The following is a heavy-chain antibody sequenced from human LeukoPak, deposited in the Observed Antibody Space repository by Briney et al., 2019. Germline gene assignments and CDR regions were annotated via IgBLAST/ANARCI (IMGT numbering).Heavy chain of an antibody. Sequence: SGPTLVNPTQTLTLTCSFSGFSFTTTGVGVGWIRQSPGEALEWLGVIYWDGDKRYNPSLRGRLTLTRDTSKNQVVFTMTNMDPGDSGTYYCAHGAGLSYDWGQGIQVTVSS. CDR1: GFSFTTTGVG. J-gene: IGHJ4*02. CDR2: IYWDGDK. CDR3: AHGAGLSYD. D-gene: IGHD2/OR15-2a*01. V-gene: IGHV2-5*02.